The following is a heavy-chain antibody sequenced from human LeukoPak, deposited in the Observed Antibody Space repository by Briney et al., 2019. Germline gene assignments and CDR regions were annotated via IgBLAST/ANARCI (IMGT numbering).Heavy chain of an antibody. CDR2: DHPNSGGT. D-gene: IGHD6-19*01. J-gene: IGHJ4*02. CDR3: ATAPLNGYRSGWYSFDY. CDR1: GHTFTSYY. Sequence: ASVKVFCNASGHTFTSYYIHWARQAPGQGLELMRWDHPNSGGTNFAKMFEDRVNMIRDTSISTAFTEQHRLRSDDTAVYYCATAPLNGYRSGWYSFDYWGQGALVTVSP. V-gene: IGHV1-2*02.